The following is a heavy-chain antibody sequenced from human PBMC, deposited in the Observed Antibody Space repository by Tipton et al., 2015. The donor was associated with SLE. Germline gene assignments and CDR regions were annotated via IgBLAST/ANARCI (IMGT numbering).Heavy chain of an antibody. CDR3: ARAPGLDRDYYYFYYIAV. CDR1: GGSFSGYY. Sequence: GLVKPSETLSLTCAVYGGSFSGYYWSWIRQPPGKGLEWIGEINHSGGTNYNPSLKSRVTISVDTAKNQFSMKLSSVTAADTAVYYCARAPGLDRDYYYFYYIAVGGKGTTVTVSS. D-gene: IGHD3/OR15-3a*01. V-gene: IGHV4-34*01. J-gene: IGHJ6*03. CDR2: INHSGGT.